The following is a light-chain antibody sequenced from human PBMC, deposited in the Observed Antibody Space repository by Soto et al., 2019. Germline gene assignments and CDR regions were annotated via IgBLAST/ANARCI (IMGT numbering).Light chain of an antibody. CDR1: HRVSSY. J-gene: IGKJ4*01. CDR2: GAS. V-gene: IGKV3-15*01. Sequence: EILMTQSPATLSVSPGESATLSCRASHRVSSYLAWYQQKPGQAPRLLIYGASTRATSIPARFSGSGSGTVFTLTISSLQSEDFAVYFCQQYNNWPLTFGGGNKVEIK. CDR3: QQYNNWPLT.